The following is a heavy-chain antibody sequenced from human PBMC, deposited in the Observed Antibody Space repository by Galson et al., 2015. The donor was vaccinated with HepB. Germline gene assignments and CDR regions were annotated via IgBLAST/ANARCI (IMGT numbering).Heavy chain of an antibody. CDR1: GYTLTELS. CDR3: ATDSPGVSGRRGFYYYYGMDV. D-gene: IGHD3-10*01. V-gene: IGHV1-24*01. CDR2: FDPEDGET. J-gene: IGHJ6*02. Sequence: SVKVSCKVSGYTLTELSMHWVRQAPGKGLEWMGGFDPEDGETIYAQKFQGRVTMTEDTSTDTAYMELSSLRSEDTAVYYCATDSPGVSGRRGFYYYYGMDVWGQGTTVTVSS.